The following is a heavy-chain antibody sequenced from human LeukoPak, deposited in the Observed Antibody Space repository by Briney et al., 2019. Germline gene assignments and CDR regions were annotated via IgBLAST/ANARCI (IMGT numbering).Heavy chain of an antibody. CDR3: AKVSPSSGWPYYFDY. Sequence: GGSLRLSCAASRVTFSSYATRWVPAAPQERLERVSRISGSGGDTYYADSVKGRFTISRDNSKNTLYLQMNSLRAEDTAVYYCAKVSPSSGWPYYFDYWGQGTLVTVSS. D-gene: IGHD6-19*01. V-gene: IGHV3-23*01. J-gene: IGHJ4*02. CDR1: RVTFSSYA. CDR2: ISGSGGDT.